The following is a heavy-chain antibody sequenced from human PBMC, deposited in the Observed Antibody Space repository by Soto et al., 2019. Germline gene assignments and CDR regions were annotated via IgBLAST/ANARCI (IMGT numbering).Heavy chain of an antibody. J-gene: IGHJ4*02. V-gene: IGHV3-30*18. Sequence: GGSLRLSCAASGFTFSSYGMHWVRQAPGKGLEWVAVISYDGSNKYYADSVKGRFTISRDNSKNTLYLQMNSLRAEDTAVYYCAKDLKYSSSPGFDYWGQGTLVTVSS. D-gene: IGHD6-6*01. CDR1: GFTFSSYG. CDR2: ISYDGSNK. CDR3: AKDLKYSSSPGFDY.